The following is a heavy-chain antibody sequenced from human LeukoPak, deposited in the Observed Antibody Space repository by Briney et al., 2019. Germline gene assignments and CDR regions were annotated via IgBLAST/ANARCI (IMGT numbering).Heavy chain of an antibody. CDR3: ARDFPDIVVVPAAIDAFDI. CDR1: GGSISSYY. CDR2: IYTSGST. J-gene: IGHJ3*02. Sequence: PSETLSLTCTVSGGSISSYYWSWIRQPAGKGLEWIGRIYTSGSTNYNPSLKSRVTMSVDTSKNQFSLKLSSVTAADTAVYYCARDFPDIVVVPAAIDAFDIWGQGTMVTVSS. V-gene: IGHV4-4*07. D-gene: IGHD2-2*01.